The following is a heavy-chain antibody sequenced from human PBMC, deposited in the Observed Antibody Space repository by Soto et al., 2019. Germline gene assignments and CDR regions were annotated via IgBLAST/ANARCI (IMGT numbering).Heavy chain of an antibody. D-gene: IGHD3-22*01. CDR3: AREGVYYDSSGPILLRLYYYYGMDV. CDR1: GFTFSSYA. CDR2: ISYDGSNK. J-gene: IGHJ6*02. Sequence: GGSLRLSCAASGFTFSSYAMHWVRQAPGKGLEWVAVISYDGSNKYYADSVKGRFTISRDNFKNTLYLQMNSLRAEDTAVYYCAREGVYYDSSGPILLRLYYYYGMDVWGQGTTVTVSS. V-gene: IGHV3-30-3*01.